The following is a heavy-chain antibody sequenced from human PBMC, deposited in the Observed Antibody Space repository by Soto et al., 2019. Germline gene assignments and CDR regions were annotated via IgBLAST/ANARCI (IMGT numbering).Heavy chain of an antibody. J-gene: IGHJ3*02. CDR1: GFTFSSYW. CDR3: ARVRREWLVLCDAFDI. CDR2: INSDGSST. V-gene: IGHV3-74*01. D-gene: IGHD6-19*01. Sequence: QPGGSLRLSCAASGFTFSSYWMHWVRQAPGKGLVWVSRINSDGSSTSYADSVKGRFTISRDNAKNTLYLQMNSLRAEDTAVYYCARVRREWLVLCDAFDIWGQGTMVTVSS.